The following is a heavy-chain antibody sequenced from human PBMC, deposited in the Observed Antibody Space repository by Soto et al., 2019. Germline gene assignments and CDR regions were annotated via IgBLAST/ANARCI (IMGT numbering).Heavy chain of an antibody. Sequence: PSVKVSCKTSGYTFTSYYIHWVRQAPGQGLEWMGIINPRGGITTYAQKLQGRVTMTTDTSTSTAYMELRSLRSDDTAVYYCARGMGVVPAANPTYGMDVWGQGTAVTV. CDR1: GYTFTSYY. D-gene: IGHD2-2*01. CDR2: INPRGGIT. V-gene: IGHV1-46*01. J-gene: IGHJ6*02. CDR3: ARGMGVVPAANPTYGMDV.